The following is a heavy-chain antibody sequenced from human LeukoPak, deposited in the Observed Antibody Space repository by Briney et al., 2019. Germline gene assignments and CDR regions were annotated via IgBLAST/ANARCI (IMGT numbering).Heavy chain of an antibody. Sequence: GGSLRLSCAASGFTFRSYAMSWVRQAPGKGLEWVSAISGSGGGTYYADSVKGRFTMSRDNSKNTLYLQMNSLRAEDTAVYYCARRAGAYSHPYDYWGQGTLVTVSS. J-gene: IGHJ4*02. CDR3: ARRAGAYSHPYDY. CDR1: GFTFRSYA. V-gene: IGHV3-23*01. CDR2: ISGSGGGT. D-gene: IGHD4/OR15-4a*01.